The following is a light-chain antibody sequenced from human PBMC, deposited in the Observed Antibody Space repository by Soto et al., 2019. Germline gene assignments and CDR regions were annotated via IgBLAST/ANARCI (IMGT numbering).Light chain of an antibody. CDR3: QQYHNWPLT. J-gene: IGKJ4*01. CDR1: QSITGN. V-gene: IGKV3-15*01. CDR2: DAS. Sequence: EILMTQSPSTLSVSPGERAPLSSRASQSITGNLTWYQQKPGQAPRLLIYDASTRATGIPARFSGSGSGTEFTLTISSLQSEDFAVYYCQQYHNWPLTFGGGTKVDIK.